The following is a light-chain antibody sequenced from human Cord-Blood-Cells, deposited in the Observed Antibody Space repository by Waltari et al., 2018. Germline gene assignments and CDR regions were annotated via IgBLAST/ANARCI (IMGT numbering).Light chain of an antibody. CDR1: QSVSSSY. CDR3: QQYGSSPYS. J-gene: IGKJ2*03. CDR2: GAS. V-gene: IGKV3-20*01. Sequence: IVLTQSPGTLSFSTGERATLSCRASQSVSSSYLAWYQQKPGQAPRLLIYGASSRATGIPERFSGSGSGTDFTLTISRLEPEDFAVYYCQQYGSSPYSFGQGTKLEIK.